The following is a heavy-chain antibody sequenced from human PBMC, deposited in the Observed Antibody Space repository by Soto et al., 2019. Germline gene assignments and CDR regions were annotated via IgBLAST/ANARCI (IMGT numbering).Heavy chain of an antibody. CDR2: ISWNSISI. D-gene: IGHD3-22*01. J-gene: IGHJ6*02. CDR1: GFTFDDYA. CDR3: AKDLRGSIIGVVGLAV. V-gene: IGHV3-9*01. Sequence: EVQLVESGGDLVQPGRSLRLSCAVSGFTFDDYAMHWVRQAPGKGLEWVSGISWNSISIAYADSVKGRFTISRDNAKNTLYLQMASLRPDDTALYYWAKDLRGSIIGVVGLAVWGQGTTVTVSS.